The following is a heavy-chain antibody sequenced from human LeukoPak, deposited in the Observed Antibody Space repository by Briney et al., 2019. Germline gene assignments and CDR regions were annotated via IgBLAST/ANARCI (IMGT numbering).Heavy chain of an antibody. D-gene: IGHD3-10*01. CDR3: SRSPRFGTPASYWYLHL. Sequence: GGSLRLSCAASGFTISSYWMSWVRQAPGNGPEWVANIKQDGSEKYYVDSVKGRFTISRDNAKNSLYLQMNSLSAEDTAVHYCSRSPRFGTPASYWYLHLWGRGNLVTVS. J-gene: IGHJ2*01. CDR2: IKQDGSEK. CDR1: GFTISSYW. V-gene: IGHV3-7*01.